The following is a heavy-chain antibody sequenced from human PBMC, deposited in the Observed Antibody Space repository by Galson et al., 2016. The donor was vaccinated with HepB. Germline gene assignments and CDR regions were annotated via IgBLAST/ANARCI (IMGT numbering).Heavy chain of an antibody. CDR3: PHRPGGYVSGWFGP. CDR1: GFSLSTSGVG. Sequence: PALVKPTQTLTLTCNFSGFSLSTSGVGVGWIRQPPGKALEWLALIYWDDDKRYSPSLKSRVNITKDTPKHQVVLTMTNMDPAETATYYCPHRPGGYVSGWFGPWGQGTLVTVSS. V-gene: IGHV2-5*02. D-gene: IGHD3-22*01. CDR2: IYWDDDK. J-gene: IGHJ5*02.